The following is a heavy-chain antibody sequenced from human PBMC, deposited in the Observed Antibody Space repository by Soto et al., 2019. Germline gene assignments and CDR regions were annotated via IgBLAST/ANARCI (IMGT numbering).Heavy chain of an antibody. D-gene: IGHD6-19*01. CDR1: GFTFSSSG. Sequence: GGSLRLSCAASGFTFSSSGMHWVRQAPGKGLEWVAIIWYDGSKKYYADSVKGRFTISRDNSKNTVYLQMNSLRAEDTAVYYCARAYRSYSGWYTYYFDYWGQGTLVTVSS. V-gene: IGHV3-33*01. CDR3: ARAYRSYSGWYTYYFDY. J-gene: IGHJ4*02. CDR2: IWYDGSKK.